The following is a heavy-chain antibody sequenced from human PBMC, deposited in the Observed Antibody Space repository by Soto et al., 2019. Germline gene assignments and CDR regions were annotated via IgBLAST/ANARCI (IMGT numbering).Heavy chain of an antibody. J-gene: IGHJ6*02. CDR1: GYTFTSYG. CDR3: ARDSCSSTSCYLHYYYGMDV. CDR2: ISAYNGNT. V-gene: IGHV1-18*01. Sequence: VKVSCKASGYTFTSYGISWVRQAPGQGLEWMGWISAYNGNTNYAQKLQGRVTMTTDTSTSTAYMELRSLRSDDTAVYYCARDSCSSTSCYLHYYYGMDVWGQGTTVTVSS. D-gene: IGHD2-2*01.